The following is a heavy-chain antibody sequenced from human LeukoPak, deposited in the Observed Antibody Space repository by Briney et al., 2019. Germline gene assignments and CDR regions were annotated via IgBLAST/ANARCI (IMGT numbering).Heavy chain of an antibody. CDR3: ASKGPGYRGWFDP. CDR1: GGSISSGDYY. J-gene: IGHJ5*02. Sequence: SETLSLTCTVSGGSISSGDYYWSWIHQPPGKGLEWIGYIYYSGSTYYNPSLKSRVTISVDTSKNQFSLKLSSVTAADTAVYYCASKGPGYRGWFDPWGQGTLVTVSS. CDR2: IYYSGST. V-gene: IGHV4-30-4*08. D-gene: IGHD3-9*01.